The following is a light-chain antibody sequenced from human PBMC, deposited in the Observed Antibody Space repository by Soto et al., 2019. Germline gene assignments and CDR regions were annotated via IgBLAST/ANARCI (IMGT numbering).Light chain of an antibody. CDR2: AAS. Sequence: DIQMTQSPTSLSASVGDRVTITCRESQSISSYLNWYQQKPGKAPKLLIYAASSLQSGVPSRFSGSGSGTDFTLTISSLQPEDFATYYCQQTYSTPMYTFGQGTKKEIK. CDR3: QQTYSTPMYT. CDR1: QSISSY. J-gene: IGKJ2*01. V-gene: IGKV1-39*01.